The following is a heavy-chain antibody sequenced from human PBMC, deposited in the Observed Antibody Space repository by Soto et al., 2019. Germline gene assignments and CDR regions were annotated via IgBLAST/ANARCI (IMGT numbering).Heavy chain of an antibody. V-gene: IGHV4-59*01. CDR2: IYYSGST. Sequence: SETLSLTCTVSGGSISSYYWSWIRQPPGKGLEWIGYIYYSGSTNYNPSLKSRVTISVDTSKNQFSLKLSSVTAADTAVYYCETGVRTRGAFDIWGQGTMVTVSS. CDR1: GGSISSYY. J-gene: IGHJ3*02. CDR3: ETGVRTRGAFDI.